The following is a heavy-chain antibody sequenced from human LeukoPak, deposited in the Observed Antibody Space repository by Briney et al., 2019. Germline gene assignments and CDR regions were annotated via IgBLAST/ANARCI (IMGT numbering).Heavy chain of an antibody. CDR2: IYHSGST. CDR1: GYSISSGYY. Sequence: SETLSLTCTVSGYSISSGYYWGWIRQPPGKGLEWIGSIYHSGSTYYNPSLKSRVTISVDTSKNQFSLKLSSVTAADTAVYYCARDRLRHYFDYWVQGTLVTVSS. J-gene: IGHJ4*02. D-gene: IGHD5/OR15-5a*01. V-gene: IGHV4-38-2*02. CDR3: ARDRLRHYFDY.